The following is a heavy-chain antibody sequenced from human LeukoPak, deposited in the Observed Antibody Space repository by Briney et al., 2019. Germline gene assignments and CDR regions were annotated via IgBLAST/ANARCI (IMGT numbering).Heavy chain of an antibody. J-gene: IGHJ4*02. D-gene: IGHD4-17*01. CDR1: GYTFTGYY. CDR3: ARESSTVTTYEPFDY. Sequence: ASVKVSCKASGYTFTGYYMHWVRQAPGQGLEWMGWINPNSGGTNYAQKFQGRVTTTRDTSISTAYMELSRLRSDDTAVYYCARESSTVTTYEPFDYWGQGTLVTVSS. V-gene: IGHV1-2*02. CDR2: INPNSGGT.